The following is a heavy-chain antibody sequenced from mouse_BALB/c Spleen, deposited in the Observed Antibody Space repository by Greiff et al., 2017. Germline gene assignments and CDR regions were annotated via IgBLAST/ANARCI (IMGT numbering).Heavy chain of an antibody. CDR1: GYTFTSYW. V-gene: IGHV1S127*01. CDR2: IDPSDSYT. Sequence: QVHVKQPGAELVKPGASVKMSCKASGYTFTSYWMHWVKQRPGQGLEWIGVIDPSDSYTSYNQKFKGKATLTVDTSSSTAYMQLSSLTSEDSAVYYCTRREDWGQGTLVTVSA. CDR3: TRRED. J-gene: IGHJ3*01.